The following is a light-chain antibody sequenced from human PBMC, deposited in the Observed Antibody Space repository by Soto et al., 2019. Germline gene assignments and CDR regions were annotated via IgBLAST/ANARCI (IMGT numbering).Light chain of an antibody. CDR1: QSIRSN. J-gene: IGKJ4*01. Sequence: EIVMTQSPATLSVSPGERATLSCGASQSIRSNLAWYQQKPGQAPRLLIYGASTRAGGIPARFSGSGYGTEFNLTISSLQSEDVGVYVGQQYHMWPLTSGGGTKVDIK. CDR3: QQYHMWPLT. V-gene: IGKV3-15*01. CDR2: GAS.